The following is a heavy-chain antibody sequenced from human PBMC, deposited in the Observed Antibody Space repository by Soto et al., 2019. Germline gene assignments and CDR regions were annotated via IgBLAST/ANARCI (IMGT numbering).Heavy chain of an antibody. CDR1: GGTFSSYA. CDR2: IIPIFGTA. V-gene: IGHV1-69*01. Sequence: QVQLVQSGAEVKKPGSSVKVSRKASGGTFSSYAISWVRQAPGQGLEWMGGIIPIFGTANYAQKFQGRVTITADESTSTAYMELSSLRSEDTAVYYCARSIVAVAGTGGYYYYGMDVWGQGTTVTVSS. D-gene: IGHD6-19*01. CDR3: ARSIVAVAGTGGYYYYGMDV. J-gene: IGHJ6*02.